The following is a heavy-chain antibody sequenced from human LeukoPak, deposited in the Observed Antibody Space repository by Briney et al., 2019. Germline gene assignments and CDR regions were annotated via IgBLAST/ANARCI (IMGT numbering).Heavy chain of an antibody. CDR2: ISSTSSYI. V-gene: IGHV3-21*06. CDR3: ARALWSGPVYYGMDV. D-gene: IGHD3-10*01. Sequence: GGSLRLSCAASGLTFSSHWMHWVRQAPGKGLEWVSSISSTSSYIYYADSVKGRFTISRDNAKNSLYLQMNSLRAEDTAVYYCARALWSGPVYYGMDVWGQGTTVTVSS. J-gene: IGHJ6*02. CDR1: GLTFSSHW.